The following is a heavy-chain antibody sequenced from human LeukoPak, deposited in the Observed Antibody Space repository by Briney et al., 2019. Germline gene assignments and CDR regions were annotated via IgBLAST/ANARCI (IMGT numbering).Heavy chain of an antibody. J-gene: IGHJ4*02. Sequence: ASVKVSCKASGYTFTSYGISWVRLAPGQGLEWMGWISAYNGNTNYAQKLQGRVTMTTDTSTSTAYMELRSLRSDDTAMYYCAGGSRRVYYYDSSGSDFDYWGQGTLVTVSS. D-gene: IGHD3-22*01. CDR2: ISAYNGNT. CDR3: AGGSRRVYYYDSSGSDFDY. V-gene: IGHV1-18*01. CDR1: GYTFTSYG.